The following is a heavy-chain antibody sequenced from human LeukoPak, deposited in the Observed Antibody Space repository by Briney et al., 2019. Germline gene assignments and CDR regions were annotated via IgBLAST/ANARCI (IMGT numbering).Heavy chain of an antibody. CDR3: ARALEYSSFDY. D-gene: IGHD6-6*01. Sequence: ASVKVSCKASGYTFTGYYMHRVRQAPGQRLEWMGWINPHSGGTTYAQKFQGRVTMTRDTSISTAYMELSRLRSDDTAVYYCARALEYSSFDYWGQGTLVTVSS. CDR1: GYTFTGYY. V-gene: IGHV1-2*02. CDR2: INPHSGGT. J-gene: IGHJ4*02.